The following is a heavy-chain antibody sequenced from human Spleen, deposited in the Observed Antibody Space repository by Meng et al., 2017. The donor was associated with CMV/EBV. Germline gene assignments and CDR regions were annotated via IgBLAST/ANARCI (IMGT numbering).Heavy chain of an antibody. CDR1: GGSISSSSYY. CDR2: IYYGGSI. Sequence: SETLSLTCTVSGGSISSSSYYWSWVRQPPGKGLEWIGYIYYGGSIDYNPSPKSRVTISLETSKKHFSLKLKSVTAADTAVYYCARGVPYADSPVGYFDYWGQGRLVTVSS. CDR3: ARGVPYADSPVGYFDY. J-gene: IGHJ4*02. D-gene: IGHD2-2*01. V-gene: IGHV4-61*03.